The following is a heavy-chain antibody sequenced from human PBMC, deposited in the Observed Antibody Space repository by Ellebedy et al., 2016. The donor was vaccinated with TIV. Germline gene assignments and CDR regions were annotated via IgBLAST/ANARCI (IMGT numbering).Heavy chain of an antibody. CDR3: ARAQETPMVRGISIDS. J-gene: IGHJ4*02. CDR1: GGSVSDSNYY. Sequence: SETLSLTXTVSGGSVSDSNYYWGWIRQSPGKGLEWIGSIAYGGVTYYNPSLKRRVTVSGDTSKKRFSLTVTSVTAADTAVYYCARAQETPMVRGISIDSWGQGILITVSS. V-gene: IGHV4-39*07. D-gene: IGHD3-10*01. CDR2: IAYGGVT.